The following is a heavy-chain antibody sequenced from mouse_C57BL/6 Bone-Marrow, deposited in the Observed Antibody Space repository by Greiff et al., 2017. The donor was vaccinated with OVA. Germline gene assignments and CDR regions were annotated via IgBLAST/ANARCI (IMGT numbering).Heavy chain of an antibody. CDR3: TVGPPLFCYAMDY. CDR1: GFTFSNYW. Sequence: EVQGVESGGGLVQPGGSLKLSCVASGFTFSNYWMNWVRQSPEKGLEWVAQIRLKSDNYATHYAESVKGRFTISRDDSKSSVYLQMNNLRAEDTGIYYCTVGPPLFCYAMDYWGQGTSVTVSS. CDR2: IRLKSDNYAT. D-gene: IGHD1-1*01. J-gene: IGHJ4*01. V-gene: IGHV6-3*01.